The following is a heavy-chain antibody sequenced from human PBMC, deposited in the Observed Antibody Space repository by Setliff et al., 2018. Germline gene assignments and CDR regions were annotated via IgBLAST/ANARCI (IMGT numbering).Heavy chain of an antibody. CDR2: ISAYTGRA. CDR3: AREVIDPVSSDAFDI. D-gene: IGHD4-4*01. CDR1: GGSIRSGNDL. Sequence: LSLTCTVSGGSIRSGNDLWSWLRQSPGKGLEWIAYISAYTGRAYYNPSLQSRAALSADTSKSQFSLRLTSVTAADTAVYYCAREVIDPVSSDAFDIWGQGGMVTVSS. V-gene: IGHV4-30-4*01. J-gene: IGHJ3*02.